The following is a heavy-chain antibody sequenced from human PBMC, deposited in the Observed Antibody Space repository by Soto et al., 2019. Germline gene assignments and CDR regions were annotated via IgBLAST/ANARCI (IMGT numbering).Heavy chain of an antibody. CDR3: TRGFCNSSSCDANWFDP. CDR1: GFAVGSNY. Sequence: EVQLVESGGGLVRPGGSVRLSCAASGFAVGSNYMSWVRQAPGQGLEWVSLIYIGGGTHYADSVKGRFTISRDNSKNTLYLQKNSMRAEDTAVYHCTRGFCNSSSCDANWFDPWGQGTLVTVSS. CDR2: IYIGGGT. D-gene: IGHD2-2*01. V-gene: IGHV3-66*01. J-gene: IGHJ5*02.